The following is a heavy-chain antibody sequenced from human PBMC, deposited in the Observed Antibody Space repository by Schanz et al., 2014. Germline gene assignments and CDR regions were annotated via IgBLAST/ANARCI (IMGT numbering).Heavy chain of an antibody. V-gene: IGHV1-18*01. CDR1: GYTFISYG. CDR2: IIPILGIA. CDR3: ARVQDDILTGSEYYYGMDV. D-gene: IGHD3-9*01. Sequence: QVQLVQSGAEVKKPGASVKVSCKASGYTFISYGIKWVRQAPGQGLEWMGRIIPILGIANYAQKFQGRVTMTTDTSTSTAYMELRSLRSDDTAVYYCARVQDDILTGSEYYYGMDVWGQGTTVTVSS. J-gene: IGHJ6*02.